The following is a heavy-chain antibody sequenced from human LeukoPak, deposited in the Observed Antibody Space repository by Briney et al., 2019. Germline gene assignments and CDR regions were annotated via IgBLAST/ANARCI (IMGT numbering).Heavy chain of an antibody. CDR1: GVSISSYY. Sequence: SETLSLTCTVSGVSISSYYWSWIRQPPGKGLEWIGYIYYSGSTNYNPSLKSRVTISVDTSKNQFSLKLSSVTAADTAVYYCARLSSPIYGMDVWGQGTTVTVSS. CDR3: ARLSSPIYGMDV. V-gene: IGHV4-59*08. J-gene: IGHJ6*02. D-gene: IGHD2-2*01. CDR2: IYYSGST.